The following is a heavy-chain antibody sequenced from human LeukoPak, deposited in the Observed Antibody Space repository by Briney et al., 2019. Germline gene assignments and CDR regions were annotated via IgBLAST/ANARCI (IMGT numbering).Heavy chain of an antibody. Sequence: SETLSLTCTVSGGSISSYYWSWIRQPPGKGLEWIGYIYYSGSTNYNPSLKSRVTISVDTSKNQFSLKLSSVTAADTAVYYCARYQRYGDYIDYWGQGTLVTVFS. CDR2: IYYSGST. J-gene: IGHJ4*02. CDR3: ARYQRYGDYIDY. D-gene: IGHD2-2*01. CDR1: GGSISSYY. V-gene: IGHV4-59*01.